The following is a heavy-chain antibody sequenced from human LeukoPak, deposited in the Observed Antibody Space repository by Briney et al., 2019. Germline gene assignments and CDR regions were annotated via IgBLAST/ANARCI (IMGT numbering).Heavy chain of an antibody. CDR2: IYHSGST. V-gene: IGHV4-38-2*02. J-gene: IGHJ4*02. Sequence: SETLSLTCTVSGYSISSGYYWGWIRQPPGKGLEWIGGIYHSGSTYYNPSLKSRVTISVDTSKNQFSLKLSSVTAADTAVYYCARVSHVDTAMASVGYWGQGTLVTVSS. D-gene: IGHD5-18*01. CDR1: GYSISSGYY. CDR3: ARVSHVDTAMASVGY.